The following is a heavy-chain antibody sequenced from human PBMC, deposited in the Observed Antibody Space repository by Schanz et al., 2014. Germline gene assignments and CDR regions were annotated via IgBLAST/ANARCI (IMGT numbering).Heavy chain of an antibody. CDR2: IIPILGIA. CDR1: GGTFSSYS. CDR3: ARGYGDSPTDI. D-gene: IGHD4-17*01. J-gene: IGHJ4*02. V-gene: IGHV1-69*02. Sequence: QVQLVQSGAEVKKPGSSVKVSCKASGGTFSSYSINWVRQAPGQGLEWMGRIIPILGIANYAQKFQGRVTITADRSTSTAYMELSSLRSEDTAVYYCARGYGDSPTDIWGQGTLVTVSS.